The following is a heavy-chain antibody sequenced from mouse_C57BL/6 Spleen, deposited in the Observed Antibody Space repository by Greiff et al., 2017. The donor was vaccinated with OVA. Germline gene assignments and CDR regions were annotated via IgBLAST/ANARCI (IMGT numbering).Heavy chain of an antibody. CDR2: INPYNGGT. CDR3: AGCLRAYGFDY. CDR1: GYTFTDYY. J-gene: IGHJ2*01. V-gene: IGHV1-19*01. D-gene: IGHD1-1*01. Sequence: VQLKQSGPVLVKPGASVKMSCKASGYTFTDYYMNWVKQSHGKSLEWIGVINPYNGGTSYNQKFKGKATLTVDNSSSTAYMELNSLTSEDSAVYYGAGCLRAYGFDYWGQGTTLTVSS.